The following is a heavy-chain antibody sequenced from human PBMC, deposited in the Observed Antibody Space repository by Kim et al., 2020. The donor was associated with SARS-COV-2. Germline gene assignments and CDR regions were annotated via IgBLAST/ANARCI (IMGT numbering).Heavy chain of an antibody. Sequence: SETLSLTCAVYGGSFSGHYWSWIRQPPGKGLEWIGEINHSGSTNYNPSLKSRVTISVDTSKNQFSLKLSSVTAADTAVYYCARGRPGDTFDYWGQGTLVTVSS. V-gene: IGHV4-34*01. J-gene: IGHJ4*02. CDR3: ARGRPGDTFDY. CDR1: GGSFSGHY. D-gene: IGHD7-27*01. CDR2: INHSGST.